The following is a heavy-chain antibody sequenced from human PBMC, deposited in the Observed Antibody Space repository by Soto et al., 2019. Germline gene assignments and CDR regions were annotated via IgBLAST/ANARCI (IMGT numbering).Heavy chain of an antibody. CDR1: GFTFTSSA. Sequence: EVQLLESGGGLVQPGGSRRLSCAASGFTFTSSAMSWVRQAPGRGLEWVAAISGSGGSTYYADSVKGRFTISRDNFLNTLYLQMNSLRAEDTAVYYCAKDKYGDYAVDYWGQGTLVTVSS. CDR3: AKDKYGDYAVDY. V-gene: IGHV3-23*01. D-gene: IGHD4-17*01. CDR2: ISGSGGST. J-gene: IGHJ4*02.